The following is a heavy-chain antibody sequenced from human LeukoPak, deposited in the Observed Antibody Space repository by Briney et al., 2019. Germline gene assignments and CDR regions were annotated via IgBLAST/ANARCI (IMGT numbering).Heavy chain of an antibody. J-gene: IGHJ4*02. CDR2: IKQDGSEK. CDR1: GFTFSNYW. CDR3: ARGSEYTSSTNYYLDY. D-gene: IGHD6-6*01. V-gene: IGHV3-7*01. Sequence: PGGSLRLSCAASGFTFSNYWMSWVRQAPGKGLEWVANIKQDGSEKHYVDSVKGRFTISRDNAKKPLFLHMNSLRVEDTAVYYCARGSEYTSSTNYYLDYWGQGTLVTVSS.